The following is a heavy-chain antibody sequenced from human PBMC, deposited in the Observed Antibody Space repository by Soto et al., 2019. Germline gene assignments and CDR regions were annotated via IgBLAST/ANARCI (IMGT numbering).Heavy chain of an antibody. CDR3: ARNHLVGRHATFGY. D-gene: IGHD1-26*01. Sequence: EVQLVESGGGLVQPGGSLRLSCAASGFTFSSYWMSWVRQAPGKGLEWVANIKQDGSEKYYVDSVKGRFTISRDNAKNSLYLQMNSLRAEDTAVYYCARNHLVGRHATFGYWGQGTLVTVSS. V-gene: IGHV3-7*01. J-gene: IGHJ4*02. CDR2: IKQDGSEK. CDR1: GFTFSSYW.